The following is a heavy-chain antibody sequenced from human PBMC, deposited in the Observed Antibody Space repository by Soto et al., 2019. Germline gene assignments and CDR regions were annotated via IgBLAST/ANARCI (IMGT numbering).Heavy chain of an antibody. V-gene: IGHV3-23*01. CDR3: AKTANGWFSAFDI. Sequence: EVQLLESGGGLVQPGGSLRLSCAASGFTFSSYAMSWVRQAPGQGLEWVSAISGSGGTTYYADSVKGRFTFSRDNSKNTLYLHMNSLRAEDTAVYYCAKTANGWFSAFDIWGQGTMVTVSS. CDR2: ISGSGGTT. CDR1: GFTFSSYA. D-gene: IGHD6-19*01. J-gene: IGHJ3*02.